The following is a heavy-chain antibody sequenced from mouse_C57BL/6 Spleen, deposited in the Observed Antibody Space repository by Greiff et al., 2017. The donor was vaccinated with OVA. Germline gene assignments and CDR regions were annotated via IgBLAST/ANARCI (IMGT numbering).Heavy chain of an antibody. CDR2: IWSGGST. J-gene: IGHJ4*01. CDR3: ARPGRAMDY. CDR1: GFSLTSYG. V-gene: IGHV2-2*01. Sequence: QVQLKQSGPGLVQPSQSLSITCTVSGFSLTSYGVHWVRQSPGKGLEWLGVIWSGGSTDYNAAFISRLSISKDNSKSQVFFKMNSLQADDTAIYYCARPGRAMDYWGQGTSVTVSS.